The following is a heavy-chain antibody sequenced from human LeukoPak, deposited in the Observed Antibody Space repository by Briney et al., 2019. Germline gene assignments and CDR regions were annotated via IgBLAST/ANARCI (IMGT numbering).Heavy chain of an antibody. Sequence: SETLSLTCTVSGGSISSYYWSWIRQPPGKGLEWIGYIYYSGSTNYNPSLKSRVTISVDTSKNQFSLKLRSVTAADTAVYYCARLTGYMIEDSFDYWSQGTLVTVSS. CDR2: IYYSGST. V-gene: IGHV4-59*01. D-gene: IGHD3-22*01. CDR3: ARLTGYMIEDSFDY. J-gene: IGHJ4*02. CDR1: GGSISSYY.